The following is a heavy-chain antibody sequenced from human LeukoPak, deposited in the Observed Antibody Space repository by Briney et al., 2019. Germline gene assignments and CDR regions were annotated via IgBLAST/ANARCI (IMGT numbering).Heavy chain of an antibody. CDR3: ARMERIVGAGDAFDI. V-gene: IGHV3-20*04. D-gene: IGHD1-26*01. CDR2: INWNGGST. J-gene: IGHJ3*02. Sequence: GGSLRLSCAASGFTFDDYGMSWVRQTPGKGLEWVSGINWNGGSTGYADSVKGRFTISRDNAKSSLYLQMNSLRAEDTALYYCARMERIVGAGDAFDIWGQGTMVTVSS. CDR1: GFTFDDYG.